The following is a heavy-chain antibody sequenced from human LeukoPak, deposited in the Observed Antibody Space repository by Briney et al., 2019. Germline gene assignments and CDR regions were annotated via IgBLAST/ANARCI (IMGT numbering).Heavy chain of an antibody. J-gene: IGHJ4*02. D-gene: IGHD6-19*01. CDR3: ARGAVAGTGTFDY. CDR2: IYYSGST. CDR1: GGSISSSSYY. Sequence: PSETLSLTCTVSGGSISSSSYYWGWIRQPPGKGLEWLGSIYYSGSTYYNPSLKSRVTISVDTSKNQFSLKLSSVTAADTAVYYCARGAVAGTGTFDYWGQGTLVTVSS. V-gene: IGHV4-39*01.